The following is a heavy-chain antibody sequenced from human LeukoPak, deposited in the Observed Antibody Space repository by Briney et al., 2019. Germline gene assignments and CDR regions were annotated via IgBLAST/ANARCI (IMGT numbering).Heavy chain of an antibody. CDR3: ASQYYYDGSGYYTGVVSPSDY. CDR1: GGSISSGGYS. CDR2: IYHSGST. Sequence: SQTLSLTCAVSGGSISSGGYSWSWIRQPPGKGLEWIVYIYHSGSTYYNPSLKSRVTISVDTSKNQFSLKLSSVTAADTAVYYCASQYYYDGSGYYTGVVSPSDYWGQGTLVTVSS. D-gene: IGHD3-22*01. V-gene: IGHV4-30-2*03. J-gene: IGHJ4*02.